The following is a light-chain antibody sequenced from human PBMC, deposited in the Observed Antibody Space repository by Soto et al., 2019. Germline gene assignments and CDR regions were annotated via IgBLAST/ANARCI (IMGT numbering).Light chain of an antibody. V-gene: IGKV3-15*01. Sequence: EIVWPKSTSTLSVSAGERVTVGCRASQSVSNKLAWYQQKPGQAPRLLISDTSTRATGVPARFSGSGSGTDFTLTISSLQSEDFAVYYCQHYNYWPYTLGQGTKVDIK. J-gene: IGKJ2*01. CDR1: QSVSNK. CDR2: DTS. CDR3: QHYNYWPYT.